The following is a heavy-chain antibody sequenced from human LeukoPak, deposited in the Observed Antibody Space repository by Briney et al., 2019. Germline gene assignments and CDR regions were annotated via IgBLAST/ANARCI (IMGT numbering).Heavy chain of an antibody. J-gene: IGHJ6*03. D-gene: IGHD2-2*01. Sequence: PSETLSLTCTVSGGSISSYYWSWIRQPPGKGLEWIGYIYYSGGTNYNPSLKSRVTISVDTSKKQFSLKLSSVTAADTAVYYCARVPLPYCSSIACHYYYYMDVWGKGTTVTISS. CDR3: ARVPLPYCSSIACHYYYYMDV. V-gene: IGHV4-59*01. CDR2: IYYSGGT. CDR1: GGSISSYY.